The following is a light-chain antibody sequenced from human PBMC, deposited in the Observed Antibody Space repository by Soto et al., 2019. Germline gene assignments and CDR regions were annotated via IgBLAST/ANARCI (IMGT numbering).Light chain of an antibody. Sequence: EIVLTQSPGTLSLSPGERATLSCRASQSVSSSYLAWYQQKPGQAPRLLIYGASSRATGIPDRFSVSASGSYFTLTIIRLEPEDFAVYYWQHYGTSALVGPGTKVDIK. CDR3: QHYGTSAL. CDR2: GAS. J-gene: IGKJ3*01. V-gene: IGKV3-20*01. CDR1: QSVSSSY.